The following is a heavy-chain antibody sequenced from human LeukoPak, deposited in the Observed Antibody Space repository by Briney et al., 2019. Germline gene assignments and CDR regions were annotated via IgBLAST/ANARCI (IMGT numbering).Heavy chain of an antibody. V-gene: IGHV4-39*01. CDR2: IYYSGST. J-gene: IGHJ4*02. D-gene: IGHD5-18*01. Sequence: SETLSLTCTVSGGSISSSSYYWGWIRQPPGKGLEWIGSIYYSGSTYYNPSLKSRVTISVDTSKNQFSLKLSSVTAADTAVYYCARGTGGDTAMVTFDYWGQGTPVTVSS. CDR3: ARGTGGDTAMVTFDY. CDR1: GGSISSSSYY.